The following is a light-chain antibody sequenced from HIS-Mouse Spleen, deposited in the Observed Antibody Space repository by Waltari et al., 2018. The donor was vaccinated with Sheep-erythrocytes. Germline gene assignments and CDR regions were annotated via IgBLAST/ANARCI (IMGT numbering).Light chain of an antibody. V-gene: IGLV2-8*01. CDR2: EVS. CDR1: SSDVGGYNY. CDR3: CSYAGSYNHV. J-gene: IGLJ1*01. Sequence: QSALTQPPSASGSPGQSVTISCTGTSSDVGGYNYVSWYHQHPGKAPKLMIYEVSKRPSGVPDRFSGSKSGNTASLTVSGLQAEDEADYYCCSYAGSYNHVFGTGTKVTVL.